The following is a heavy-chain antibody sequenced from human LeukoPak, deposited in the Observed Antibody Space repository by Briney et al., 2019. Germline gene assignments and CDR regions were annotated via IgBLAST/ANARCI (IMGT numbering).Heavy chain of an antibody. Sequence: SVKVSCKASGGTFSSYAISWVRQAPGQGLEWMGGIIPIFGTANYAQKFQGRVTITTDESTSTAYMELSSLRSEDTAVYYCARGGRGPFYYYYYMDVWGKGTTVTVSS. CDR2: IIPIFGTA. CDR1: GGTFSSYA. D-gene: IGHD2-15*01. V-gene: IGHV1-69*05. CDR3: ARGGRGPFYYYYYMDV. J-gene: IGHJ6*03.